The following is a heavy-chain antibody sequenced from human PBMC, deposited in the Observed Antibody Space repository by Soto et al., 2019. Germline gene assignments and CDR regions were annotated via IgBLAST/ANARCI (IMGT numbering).Heavy chain of an antibody. V-gene: IGHV5-51*01. D-gene: IGHD3-10*02. CDR3: ARQGTNPCSGSNRPFDY. CDR2: IYPADSDA. Sequence: EVRLVQSGPEVRKPGESLKISCSGSGYAFTNFWIGWVRQMPGKGLEWMAIIYPADSDAKYSPSFRGQVTISADKSISTIYLQWSSLHASDTATYYCARQGTNPCSGSNRPFDYWGQGTQVTVSS. CDR1: GYAFTNFW. J-gene: IGHJ4*02.